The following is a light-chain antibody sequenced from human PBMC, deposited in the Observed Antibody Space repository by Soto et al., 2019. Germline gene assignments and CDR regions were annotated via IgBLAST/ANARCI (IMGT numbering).Light chain of an antibody. CDR2: GAS. Sequence: IVLTQSPGTLSLSPGERATLSCRASQSVSSNYLAWYQQKPGQAPRLLIYGASSRATGIPDRFSGSGSGTDFTLTNSRLEPEDFAVYYCQQFDNSPLYTFGQGTKLEIK. CDR3: QQFDNSPLYT. V-gene: IGKV3-20*01. CDR1: QSVSSNY. J-gene: IGKJ2*01.